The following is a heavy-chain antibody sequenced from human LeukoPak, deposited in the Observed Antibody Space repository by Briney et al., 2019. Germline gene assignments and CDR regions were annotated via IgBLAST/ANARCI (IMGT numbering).Heavy chain of an antibody. J-gene: IGHJ4*02. Sequence: PGGSLRLSCAASGFTFHNYAIHWVRQAPGKGLEWVSLTSGDGITTYFADSVKGRFTISRDNSKSSLFLQMNGLRTEDTALYYCARDHVYGGADYWGQGTLVTVSS. V-gene: IGHV3-43*02. CDR1: GFTFHNYA. D-gene: IGHD5/OR15-5a*01. CDR3: ARDHVYGGADY. CDR2: TSGDGITT.